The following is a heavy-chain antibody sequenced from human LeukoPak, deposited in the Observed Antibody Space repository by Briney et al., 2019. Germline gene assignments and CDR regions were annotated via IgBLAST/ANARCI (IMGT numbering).Heavy chain of an antibody. Sequence: GGSLRLSCAASGFTFSSYSMNWVRQAPGKGLMWVLRINRDGSRTDYADSVKGRFTISRDDAKNTLYLQVNSLRAEDTAVYFCARGGSDTAMAHDYWGQGTLVTVSS. CDR1: GFTFSSYS. V-gene: IGHV3-74*01. CDR2: INRDGSRT. D-gene: IGHD5-18*01. CDR3: ARGGSDTAMAHDY. J-gene: IGHJ4*02.